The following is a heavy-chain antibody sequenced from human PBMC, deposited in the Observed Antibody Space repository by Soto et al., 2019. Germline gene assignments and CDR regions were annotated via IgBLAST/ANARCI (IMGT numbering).Heavy chain of an antibody. CDR1: GGTFSSYA. V-gene: IGHV1-69*13. J-gene: IGHJ6*02. D-gene: IGHD3-9*01. CDR3: ARSDILPGYLGYYYYYYGMDV. CDR2: IIPIFGTA. Sequence: GASVKVSCKASGGTFSSYAISWVRQAPGQGLEWMGGIIPIFGTANYAQKFQGRVTITADESTSTAYMELSSLRSEDTAVYYCARSDILPGYLGYYYYYYGMDVWGQGTTVTVSS.